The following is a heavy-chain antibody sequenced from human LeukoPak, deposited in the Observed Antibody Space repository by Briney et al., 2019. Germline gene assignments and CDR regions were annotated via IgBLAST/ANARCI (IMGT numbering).Heavy chain of an antibody. CDR1: GFTLTSSA. CDR2: IVVGSDNT. V-gene: IGHV1-58*02. CDR3: VADPYYDGSGPPRWFDP. J-gene: IGHJ5*02. D-gene: IGHD3-22*01. Sequence: SVKVSCKASGFTLTSSAMQWVRQARGQRLEWIGWIVVGSDNTNYAQKFQGRVTITRDMSTSTAYMGLSSLGSDDTAVYYCVADPYYDGSGPPRWFDPWGQGTLVTVSS.